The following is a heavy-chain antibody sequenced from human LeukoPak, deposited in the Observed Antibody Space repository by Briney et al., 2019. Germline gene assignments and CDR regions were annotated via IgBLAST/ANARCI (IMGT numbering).Heavy chain of an antibody. D-gene: IGHD6-19*01. V-gene: IGHV3-48*03. CDR3: ARIAVAGTLIDY. Sequence: PGGSLRLSCAAFGFTFSSYEMNWVRQAPGKGLEWVSYISSSGSNIYYADSVKGRSTISRDNAKNSLYLQMNSLRAEDTAVYYCARIAVAGTLIDYWGQGTLVTVSP. CDR1: GFTFSSYE. CDR2: ISSSGSNI. J-gene: IGHJ4*02.